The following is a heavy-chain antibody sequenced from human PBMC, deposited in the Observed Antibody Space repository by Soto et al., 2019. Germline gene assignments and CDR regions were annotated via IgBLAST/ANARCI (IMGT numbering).Heavy chain of an antibody. V-gene: IGHV4-30-2*01. Sequence: SETLSLTCAVSGGSISSGGYSWNWIRQPPGKGLEWIGNIYHSGSTYYNASLKSRVTISVDRSKSQFSLKLSSVTAADTAVYYCGRGDYANAFDIWGQGTMVTVS. CDR2: IYHSGST. D-gene: IGHD4-17*01. CDR1: GGSISSGGYS. CDR3: GRGDYANAFDI. J-gene: IGHJ3*02.